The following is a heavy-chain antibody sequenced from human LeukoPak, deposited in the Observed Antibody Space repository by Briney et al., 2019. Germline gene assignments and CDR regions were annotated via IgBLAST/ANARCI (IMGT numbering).Heavy chain of an antibody. J-gene: IGHJ4*02. V-gene: IGHV3-30*04. CDR3: AKAATIFGVVIKDNAPDY. Sequence: GGSLRLSCAASGFTFSSYAMHWVRQAPGKGLEWVAVISYDGSNKYYADSVKGRFTISRDNSKNTLYLQMNSLRAEDTAVYYCAKAATIFGVVIKDNAPDYWGQGTLVTVSS. CDR2: ISYDGSNK. D-gene: IGHD3-3*01. CDR1: GFTFSSYA.